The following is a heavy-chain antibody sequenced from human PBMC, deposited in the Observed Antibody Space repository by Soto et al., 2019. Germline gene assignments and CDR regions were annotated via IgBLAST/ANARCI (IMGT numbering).Heavy chain of an antibody. CDR1: GYTFTSYD. CDR2: TNPNSGNT. J-gene: IGHJ6*03. V-gene: IGHV1-8*01. D-gene: IGHD4-4*01. CDR3: ARGHYSNPFGIPYYYYYYMDV. Sequence: QVQLVQSGAEVKKPGASVKVSCKASGYTFTSYDINWVRQATGQGLEWLGWTNPNSGNTGYAQKFQGRVTMTRNTSISTAYMELSSLRSEDTAVYYCARGHYSNPFGIPYYYYYYMDVWGKGTTVTVSS.